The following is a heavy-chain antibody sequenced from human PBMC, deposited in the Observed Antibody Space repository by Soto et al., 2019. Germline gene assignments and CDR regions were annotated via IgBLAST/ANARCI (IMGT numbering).Heavy chain of an antibody. V-gene: IGHV4-30-2*01. Sequence: QLQLQESGSGLVKPSQTLSLTCSVSGGAISSGGYSWSWIRQPPGKGLEWIGYIYHSGSTYYNPSLKSRVTISVDRSKNQFSLTLSSVTAAATAAYYCHARGPLPTAGNGEYYSDGMEVWGKGTTVTVYS. J-gene: IGHJ6*04. CDR3: HARGPLPTAGNGEYYSDGMEV. CDR1: GGAISSGGYS. D-gene: IGHD1-26*01. CDR2: IYHSGST.